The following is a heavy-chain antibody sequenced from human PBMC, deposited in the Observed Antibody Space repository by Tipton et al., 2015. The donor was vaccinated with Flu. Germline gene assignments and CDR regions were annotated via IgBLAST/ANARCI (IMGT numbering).Heavy chain of an antibody. CDR3: AKVIPEIVAGLDY. V-gene: IGHV3-7*03. D-gene: IGHD5-12*01. CDR1: GFTFNTYW. J-gene: IGHJ4*02. CDR2: IKQGGSEK. Sequence: SLRLSCAASGFTFNTYWMSWVRQAPGKGLEWVANIKQGGSEKYYVDSVRGRFSIARDNSKDTLYLQMNSLRGEDTAIYYCAKVIPEIVAGLDYWGQGTPVTVSS.